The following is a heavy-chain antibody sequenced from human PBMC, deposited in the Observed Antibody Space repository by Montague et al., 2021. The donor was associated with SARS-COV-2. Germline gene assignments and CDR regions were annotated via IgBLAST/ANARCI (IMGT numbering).Heavy chain of an antibody. J-gene: IGHJ3*02. CDR2: IYYSGXT. V-gene: IGHV4-31*03. CDR1: GGSISSGGYY. D-gene: IGHD3-22*01. Sequence: TLSLTCTVSGGSISSGGYYWSWIRQHPGKGLEWIGYIYYSGXTXYXXXXKXRVTISVDTSKNQFSLKLRSVTAADTAVYYCARFQGITMIVVGIGSFDIWGQGTMGTVSS. CDR3: ARFQGITMIVVGIGSFDI.